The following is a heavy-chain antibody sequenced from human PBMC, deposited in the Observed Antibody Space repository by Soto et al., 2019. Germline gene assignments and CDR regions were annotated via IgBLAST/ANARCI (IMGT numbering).Heavy chain of an antibody. CDR1: GFTFRNYD. J-gene: IGHJ6*02. V-gene: IGHV3-13*05. Sequence: EVQLVESGGGLVQPGGSLRLSCEASGFTFRNYDMHWVRQGTGKGLEWVSGISAAGDPDYADSVEGRFPISRENAQNSFFLQMNSLRGGDTAVYYCARTDRDFYGLDVWGQGTKVIVSS. CDR2: ISAAGDP. CDR3: ARTDRDFYGLDV.